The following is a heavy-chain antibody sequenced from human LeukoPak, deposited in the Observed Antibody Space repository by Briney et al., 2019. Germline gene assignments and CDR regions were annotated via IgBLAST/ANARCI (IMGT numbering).Heavy chain of an antibody. V-gene: IGHV3-23*01. CDR3: AKALGLVGAN. CDR2: ISGSGDST. J-gene: IGHJ4*02. CDR1: GFTFSSSA. Sequence: GGSLRLSCAASGFTFSSSAMNWVRQAPGKGLERLSAISGSGDSTYYADSVKGRFTISRDNSKNTLYLQMNSLRAEDTAIYYCAKALGLVGANWGQGTLVTVSS. D-gene: IGHD1-26*01.